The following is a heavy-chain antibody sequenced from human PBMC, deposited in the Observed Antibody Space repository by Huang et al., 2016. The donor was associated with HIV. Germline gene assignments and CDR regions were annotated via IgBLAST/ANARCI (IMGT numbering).Heavy chain of an antibody. Sequence: QITLKESGPTLVKPTQTLTLTCTFSGFSLTPTGIAVGWIRQPPGKALEWLALIDWNDDKRYSPSLKNRLTSSKDTSRNQVVLTVTDVYPLDTATYYCARRPLGAGYYSDSWGQGMLVTVTS. CDR2: IDWNDDK. D-gene: IGHD3-16*01. V-gene: IGHV2-5*01. CDR3: ARRPLGAGYYSDS. J-gene: IGHJ4*02. CDR1: GFSLTPTGIA.